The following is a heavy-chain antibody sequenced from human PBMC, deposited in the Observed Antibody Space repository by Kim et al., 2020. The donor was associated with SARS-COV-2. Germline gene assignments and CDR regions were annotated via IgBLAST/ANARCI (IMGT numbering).Heavy chain of an antibody. Sequence: SETLSLTCTVSGGSISSGGYYWSWIRQHPGKGLEWIGYIYYSGSTYYNPSLKSRVTISVDTSKNQFSLKLSSVTAADTAVYYCARDRYFGGYYGMDVWGQGTTVTVSS. CDR2: IYYSGST. J-gene: IGHJ6*02. CDR1: GGSISSGGYY. V-gene: IGHV4-31*03. D-gene: IGHD3-9*01. CDR3: ARDRYFGGYYGMDV.